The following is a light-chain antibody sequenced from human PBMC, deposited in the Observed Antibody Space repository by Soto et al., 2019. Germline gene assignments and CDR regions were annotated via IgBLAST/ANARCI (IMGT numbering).Light chain of an antibody. CDR3: QQYKNWPQT. CDR2: GAS. Sequence: IAVTQSPATLSVSPGERAALSCRASLSVDSDLAWYQQKPGQSPRLLIYGASTRATGIPARFSGSGSGTEFTLTISSPQSEDFAVYYCQQYKNWPQTFGQGTKVDIK. CDR1: LSVDSD. V-gene: IGKV3-15*01. J-gene: IGKJ1*01.